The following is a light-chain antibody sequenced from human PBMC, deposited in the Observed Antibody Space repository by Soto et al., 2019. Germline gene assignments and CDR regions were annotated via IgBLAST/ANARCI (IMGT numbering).Light chain of an antibody. CDR3: SSYTSSSTGV. J-gene: IGLJ2*01. CDR2: EVS. Sequence: QSALTQPASVSGSPGQSITISCTGTSSDVGGYNYVSWYQQHPGKAPKLMIYEVSHRPSGVSSRFSGSKSGITASLTISDLKAEDEAEYYCSSYTSSSTGVFGGGTKLTVL. CDR1: SSDVGGYNY. V-gene: IGLV2-14*01.